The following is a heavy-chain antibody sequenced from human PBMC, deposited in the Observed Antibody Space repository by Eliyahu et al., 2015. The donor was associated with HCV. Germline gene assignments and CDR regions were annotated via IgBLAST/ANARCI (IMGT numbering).Heavy chain of an antibody. CDR3: ARVNPYGSGTADY. CDR1: GGSVSSGSYY. V-gene: IGHV4-61*01. D-gene: IGHD3-10*01. J-gene: IGHJ4*02. CDR2: IYYSGST. Sequence: QVQLQESGPGLVKPSETLSLTCTVSGGSVSSGSYYWSWIRQPPGKGLEWIGYIYYSGSTNYNPSLKSRVTISVDTSKNQFSLKLSSVTAADTAVYYCARVNPYGSGTADYWGQGTLVTVSS.